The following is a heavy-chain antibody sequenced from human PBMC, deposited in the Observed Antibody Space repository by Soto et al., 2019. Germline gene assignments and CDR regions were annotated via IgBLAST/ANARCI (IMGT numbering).Heavy chain of an antibody. CDR3: ARHYSSGMDV. CDR2: TRTKADSYTT. J-gene: IGHJ6*02. Sequence: EVQLVESGGGLVQPGGSLRLSCAASGFTFSDHYMDWVRQAPGKGLEWVGRTRTKADSYTTEYAASVKGRFTISRDDSQNSLYLQMNSLKTEDTAVYYCARHYSSGMDVWGQGTTVTVSS. CDR1: GFTFSDHY. V-gene: IGHV3-72*01.